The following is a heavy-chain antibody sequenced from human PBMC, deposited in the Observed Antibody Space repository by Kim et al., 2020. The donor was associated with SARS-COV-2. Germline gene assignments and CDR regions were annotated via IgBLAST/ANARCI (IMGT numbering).Heavy chain of an antibody. D-gene: IGHD6-6*01. Sequence: YDNPSVRGRVTMSVDTSKNQFSMKLSSVTAADTAVYYCARGRIADRPFDYWGQGTLVTVSS. J-gene: IGHJ4*02. V-gene: IGHV4-31*02. CDR3: ARGRIADRPFDY.